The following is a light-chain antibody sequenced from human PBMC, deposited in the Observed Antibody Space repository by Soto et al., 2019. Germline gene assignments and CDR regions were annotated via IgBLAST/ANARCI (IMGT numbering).Light chain of an antibody. V-gene: IGKV3-15*01. J-gene: IGKJ1*01. CDR3: QQYNNWK. Sequence: IGLTQSPGTLALSPGEIATRSCRASQSVSSNYLAWYQQKLGQAPRLLIYGASTRATGIPARFSGGGSGTEFTLPISRLQCADLAVYDCQQYNNWKFAEGTKVDIK. CDR1: QSVSSN. CDR2: GAS.